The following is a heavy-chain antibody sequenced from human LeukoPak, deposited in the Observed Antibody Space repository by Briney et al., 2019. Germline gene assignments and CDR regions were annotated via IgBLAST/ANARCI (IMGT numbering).Heavy chain of an antibody. Sequence: GASVKVSCKASGGTFSSYAISWVRQAPGQGLEWMGGIIPIFGTANYAQKFQGRVTITADESTSTAYMELSSLRSEDTAVYYCARDLDYYDSSGLPQGNYYYGMDVWGQGTTVTVSS. CDR1: GGTFSSYA. CDR2: IIPIFGTA. D-gene: IGHD3-22*01. V-gene: IGHV1-69*13. CDR3: ARDLDYYDSSGLPQGNYYYGMDV. J-gene: IGHJ6*02.